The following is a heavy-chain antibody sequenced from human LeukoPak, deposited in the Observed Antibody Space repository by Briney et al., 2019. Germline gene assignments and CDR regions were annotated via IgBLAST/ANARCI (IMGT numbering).Heavy chain of an antibody. D-gene: IGHD3-22*01. CDR1: GYSISSGYY. J-gene: IGHJ6*03. CDR3: ARASSQNYYDSSGYYRPIYYYYMDV. CDR2: IYHSGGT. V-gene: IGHV4-38-2*02. Sequence: SETLSLTCTVSGYSISSGYYWSWIRQPPGKGLEWIGSIYHSGGTYYNPSLKSPVTMSVDTSKNQFSLKLSSVTAADTAVYYCARASSQNYYDSSGYYRPIYYYYMDVWGKGTTVTVSS.